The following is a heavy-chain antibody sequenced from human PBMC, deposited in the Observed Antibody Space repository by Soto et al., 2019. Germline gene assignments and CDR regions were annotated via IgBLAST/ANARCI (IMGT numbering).Heavy chain of an antibody. J-gene: IGHJ4*02. CDR2: IRKTSDGGTT. V-gene: IGHV3-15*01. CDR1: GFTFTNAW. CDR3: YQGGHFYGD. D-gene: IGHD3-10*01. Sequence: EAQLVQSGGGLVKPGGSLRLSCAASGFTFTNAWFSWVRQPPGKGLEWVGRIRKTSDGGTTDYAASLKGRFIISRDDSEGIVYLQMNSLKSDDKGLYYCYQGGHFYGDWGQGTLVTVSS.